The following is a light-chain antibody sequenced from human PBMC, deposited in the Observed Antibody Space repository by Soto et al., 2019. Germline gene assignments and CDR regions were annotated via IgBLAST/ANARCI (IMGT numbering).Light chain of an antibody. V-gene: IGKV3-15*01. CDR3: QQYGSSGT. Sequence: EIVMTQSPATLSVSLGERATLSCRASQSVSSNLAWYQLKPGQAPRLLIYGASTRATGIPARFSGSGSGTDFTLTISSLEPEDFAVYYCQQYGSSGTFGQGTKVDIK. CDR1: QSVSSN. J-gene: IGKJ1*01. CDR2: GAS.